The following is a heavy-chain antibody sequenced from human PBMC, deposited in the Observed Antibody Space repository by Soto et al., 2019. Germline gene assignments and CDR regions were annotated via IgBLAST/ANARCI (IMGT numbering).Heavy chain of an antibody. CDR1: GGSISSTDHY. D-gene: IGHD4-17*01. CDR2: IYFAGST. CDR3: ARVNYGDYYYGMDV. J-gene: IGHJ6*02. Sequence: HLQLQESGPGLVKASETLSLTCTVSGGSISSTDHYWGWVRQPPGKGLEWLGSIYFAGSTFHNPALKSRATISVDTSRNQFSLRLTTVTASDTAVYYCARVNYGDYYYGMDVWGQGTTVTVSS. V-gene: IGHV4-39*01.